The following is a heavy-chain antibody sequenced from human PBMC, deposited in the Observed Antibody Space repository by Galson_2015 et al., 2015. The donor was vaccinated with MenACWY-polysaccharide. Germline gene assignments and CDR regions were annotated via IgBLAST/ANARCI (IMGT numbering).Heavy chain of an antibody. J-gene: IGHJ3*02. CDR3: AQGYYYEVAFDI. V-gene: IGHV2-5*02. D-gene: IGHD3-22*01. Sequence: PALVKPTQTLTLTCTFSGFSLSTSGVGVGWIRQPPGKALEWLALIYWDDDKRYSPSLQSRLTITKDTSKNQVVLTMTNMDPVDTATYYCAQGYYYEVAFDIWGQGTMVTVSS. CDR1: GFSLSTSGVG. CDR2: IYWDDDK.